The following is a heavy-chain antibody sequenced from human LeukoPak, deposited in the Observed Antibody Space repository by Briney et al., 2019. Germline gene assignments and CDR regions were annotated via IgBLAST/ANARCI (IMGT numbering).Heavy chain of an antibody. CDR1: GYSLTSYD. CDR2: MNPNSGNT. CDR3: PRGRKAGSGSGYYFDY. J-gene: IGHJ4*02. V-gene: IGHV1-8*01. D-gene: IGHD3-10*01. Sequence: ASVKVSCKASGYSLTSYDINWVRQATGQGLEWMGWMNPNSGNTGYAQKFQGRVTMTRNTSISTAYMELSSLRSEDTAVYYCPRGRKAGSGSGYYFDYWGQGTLVTVSS.